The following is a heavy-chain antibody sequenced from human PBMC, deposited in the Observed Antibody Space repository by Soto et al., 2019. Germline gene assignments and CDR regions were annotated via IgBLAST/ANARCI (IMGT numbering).Heavy chain of an antibody. CDR1: GGIFSSSA. CDR3: ARDNGRTRLGGNYYYVTDV. D-gene: IGHD5-12*01. Sequence: QVQLVQSGAAVKEPGSSVKVSCQASGGIFSSSALSWVRQAPGQGLEWMGGIIPLFRTPDYAQKFQGRVTITADESTSKAHLELGSPGYEDTAIYYCARDNGRTRLGGNYYYVTDVWGQGTKITVSS. V-gene: IGHV1-69*12. J-gene: IGHJ6*02. CDR2: IIPLFRTP.